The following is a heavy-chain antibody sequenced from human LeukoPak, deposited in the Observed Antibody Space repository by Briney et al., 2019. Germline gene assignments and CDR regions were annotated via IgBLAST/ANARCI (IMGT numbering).Heavy chain of an antibody. Sequence: SGPTLVKPTQTLTLTCTFSGFSLDTSGVGVAWIRQPPGKALEWLALIYWDDDKRYGPSLKSRLTITKDTSKNQVLLRMTNMDPVDTGTYYCAHRRGRFYGMDVWGQGTTVTVSS. D-gene: IGHD3-16*01. CDR2: IYWDDDK. CDR3: AHRRGRFYGMDV. J-gene: IGHJ6*02. V-gene: IGHV2-5*05. CDR1: GFSLDTSGVG.